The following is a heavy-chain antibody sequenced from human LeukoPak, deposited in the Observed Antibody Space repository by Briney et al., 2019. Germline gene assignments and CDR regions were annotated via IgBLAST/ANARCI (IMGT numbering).Heavy chain of an antibody. V-gene: IGHV3-23*01. CDR2: ISGSGGST. J-gene: IGHJ5*02. CDR1: GFTFSSYA. D-gene: IGHD2-15*01. CDR3: AVDPDIVVVVAATENWFDP. Sequence: GGSLRLSCAASGFTFSSYAMRWVRQAPGKGLEWVSAISGSGGSTYYADSVKGRFTICRDNSKNTLYLQMNSLRAEDTAVYYCAVDPDIVVVVAATENWFDPWGQGTLVTVSS.